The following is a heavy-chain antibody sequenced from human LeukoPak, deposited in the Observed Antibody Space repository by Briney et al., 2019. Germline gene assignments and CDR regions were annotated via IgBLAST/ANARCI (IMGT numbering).Heavy chain of an antibody. D-gene: IGHD1-1*01. V-gene: IGHV3-30*03. J-gene: IGHJ4*02. CDR1: GFTFSSYG. Sequence: AGGSLRLSCAASGFTFSSYGVHWVRQAPGKGLEWVAVISYDGSNKYYADSVKGRFTISRDNSKNTLYLQMNSLRAEDTAVYYCARGSLSWMWPLDDYWGQGTLVTVSS. CDR3: ARGSLSWMWPLDDY. CDR2: ISYDGSNK.